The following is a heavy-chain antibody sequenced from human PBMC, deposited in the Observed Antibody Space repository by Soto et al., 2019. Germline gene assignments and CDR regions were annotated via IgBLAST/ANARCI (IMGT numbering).Heavy chain of an antibody. Sequence: SETLSLTCAVYGGSFSGYYWSWIRQPPGKGLEWIGEINHSGSTNYNPSLKSRVTISVDTSKNQFPLKLSSVTAADTAVYYCARGAEQLGVDYWGQGTLVTVSS. V-gene: IGHV4-34*01. CDR2: INHSGST. CDR1: GGSFSGYY. D-gene: IGHD6-13*01. CDR3: ARGAEQLGVDY. J-gene: IGHJ4*02.